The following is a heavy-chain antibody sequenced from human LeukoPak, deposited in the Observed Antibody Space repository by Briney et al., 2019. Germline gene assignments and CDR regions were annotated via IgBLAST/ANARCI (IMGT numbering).Heavy chain of an antibody. CDR1: GFTFSSYG. Sequence: GRSLRLSCAASGFTFSSYGMHWVRQAPGKGLEWVANIKQDGSEKYYVDSVKGRFTISRDNSKNTLYLQMNSLRAEDTAVYYCFSTVPTLDIWGQGTMVTVSS. D-gene: IGHD4-17*01. J-gene: IGHJ3*02. CDR3: FSTVPTLDI. CDR2: IKQDGSEK. V-gene: IGHV3-7*02.